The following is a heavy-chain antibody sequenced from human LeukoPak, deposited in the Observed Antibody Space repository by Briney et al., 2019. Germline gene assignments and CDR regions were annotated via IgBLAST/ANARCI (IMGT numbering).Heavy chain of an antibody. V-gene: IGHV4-4*02. D-gene: IGHD1-26*01. CDR2: IYHSGST. CDR1: GGSISSSNW. Sequence: PSETLSLTCAVSGGSISSSNWWSWVRQPPGKGLEWIGEIYHSGSTNYNPSLQSRVTISIETSKNQISLRLNSVTAADTAIYYCAKSGGYGLIDYWGQGTLVTVSS. CDR3: AKSGGYGLIDY. J-gene: IGHJ4*02.